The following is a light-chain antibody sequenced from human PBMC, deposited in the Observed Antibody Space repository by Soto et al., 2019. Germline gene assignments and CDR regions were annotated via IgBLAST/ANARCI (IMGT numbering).Light chain of an antibody. Sequence: QSALTQPRSVSGSPGQSVTISCTGTSSNVGGYNFVSWYQQEPGKAPKLMVYDVSKRPSGVPDRFSGSKSGNTASLTISGLQAEAEGDYYCCSYAGSFTVLFGGGTKLTVL. CDR2: DVS. CDR3: CSYAGSFTVL. J-gene: IGLJ2*01. V-gene: IGLV2-11*01. CDR1: SSNVGGYNF.